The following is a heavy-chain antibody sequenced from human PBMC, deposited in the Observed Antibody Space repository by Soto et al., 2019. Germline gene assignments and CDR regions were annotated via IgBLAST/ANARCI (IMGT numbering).Heavy chain of an antibody. J-gene: IGHJ4*02. CDR2: ITHSGST. D-gene: IGHD6-6*01. Sequence: QVQLQQWGAGLLKPSETLSLTCAVYGGSFSGYYWSWIRQPPGKGLEWIGEITHSGSTNYNPSLKSRVTISVDTSKNQCSLKLSSVTAADTAVYYCASQRGRIAARGGDYWGQGTLVTVSS. CDR1: GGSFSGYY. CDR3: ASQRGRIAARGGDY. V-gene: IGHV4-34*01.